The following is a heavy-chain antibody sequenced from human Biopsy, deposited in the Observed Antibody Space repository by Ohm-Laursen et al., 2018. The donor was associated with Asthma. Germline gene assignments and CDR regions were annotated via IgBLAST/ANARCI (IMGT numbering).Heavy chain of an antibody. CDR3: ARTYYDFLTGQVNDAFAL. Sequence: ASVKVSCKASGYTFIHYAIHWVRQAPGQRLEWMGWINAGNGNTKYSQKFEGRVTITRDTSASTAYMDLRSLRSEDTAMYYCARTYYDFLTGQVNDAFALWGQGTMVTVSS. CDR1: GYTFIHYA. V-gene: IGHV1-3*01. CDR2: INAGNGNT. D-gene: IGHD3-9*01. J-gene: IGHJ3*01.